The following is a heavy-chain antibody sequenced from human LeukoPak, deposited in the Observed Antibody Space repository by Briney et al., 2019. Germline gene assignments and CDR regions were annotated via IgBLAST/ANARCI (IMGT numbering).Heavy chain of an antibody. D-gene: IGHD5-24*01. CDR1: GFTFSSYW. J-gene: IGHJ6*04. CDR2: IKQDGSEK. CDR3: AREGPVGVESMDV. V-gene: IGHV3-7*03. Sequence: PGRSLRLSCAASGFTFSSYWMSWVRQAPGKGLEWVANIKQDGSEKYYVDSVKGRFTISRDNAKNSLYLQMNSLRAEDTAVYYCAREGPVGVESMDVWGKGTTVTVSS.